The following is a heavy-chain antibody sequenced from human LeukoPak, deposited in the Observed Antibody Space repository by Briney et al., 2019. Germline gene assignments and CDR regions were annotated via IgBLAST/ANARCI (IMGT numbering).Heavy chain of an antibody. CDR2: INPNSGGT. CDR1: GYTFTGYY. D-gene: IGHD2-2*01. Sequence: ASVKVSCKASGYTFTGYYMHWVRQAPGQGLEWMGWINPNSGGTNYAQKFQGRVTMTRDTSISTAYMELSRLRSDDTAVYYCVRDSTPIVVVPAATYYYYYYGMDVWGQGTTVTVSS. CDR3: VRDSTPIVVVPAATYYYYYYGMDV. V-gene: IGHV1-2*02. J-gene: IGHJ6*02.